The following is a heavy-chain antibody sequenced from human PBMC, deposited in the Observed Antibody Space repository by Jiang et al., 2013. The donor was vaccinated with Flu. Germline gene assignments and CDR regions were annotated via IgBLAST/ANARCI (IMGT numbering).Heavy chain of an antibody. D-gene: IGHD3-16*02. J-gene: IGHJ5*02. CDR2: TYHRIKWYS. Sequence: SVSSNSAAWNWIRQSPSRGLEWLGWTYHRIKWYSDYAGSVKSRISINADKNQVSLHLNSVTPEDTAVYYCARGGYDYVWGSYRPNWLDPWGQGTLVTVSS. CDR1: SVSSNSAA. V-gene: IGHV6-1*01. CDR3: ARGGYDYVWGSYRPNWLDP.